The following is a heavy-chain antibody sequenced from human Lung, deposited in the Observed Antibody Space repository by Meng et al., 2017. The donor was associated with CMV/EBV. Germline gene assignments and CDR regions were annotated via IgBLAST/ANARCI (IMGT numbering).Heavy chain of an antibody. CDR1: GGSISSSSYY. D-gene: IGHD2-2*01. V-gene: IGHV4-39*01. Sequence: SETLSLXCTVSGGSISSSSYYWGWIRQPPGKGLEWIGSIYYSGSTYYNPSLKSRVTISVDTSKNQFSLKLSSVTAADTAVYYCAGLCIVVVPAAICPMDVWXQGTXVTVSS. J-gene: IGHJ6*02. CDR3: AGLCIVVVPAAICPMDV. CDR2: IYYSGST.